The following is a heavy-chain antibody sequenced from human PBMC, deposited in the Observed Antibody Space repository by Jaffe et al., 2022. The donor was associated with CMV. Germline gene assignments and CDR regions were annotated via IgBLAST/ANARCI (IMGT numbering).Heavy chain of an antibody. CDR2: IKSKTDGGTT. CDR3: TTWGIVVVPAAIEGYYYYYMDV. J-gene: IGHJ6*03. V-gene: IGHV3-15*01. CDR1: GFTFSNAW. D-gene: IGHD2-2*01. Sequence: EVQLVESGGGLVKPGGSLRLSCAASGFTFSNAWMSWVRQAPGKGLEWVGRIKSKTDGGTTDYAAPVKGRFTISRDDSKNTLYLQMNSLKTEDTAVYYCTTWGIVVVPAAIEGYYYYYMDVWGKGTTVTVSS.